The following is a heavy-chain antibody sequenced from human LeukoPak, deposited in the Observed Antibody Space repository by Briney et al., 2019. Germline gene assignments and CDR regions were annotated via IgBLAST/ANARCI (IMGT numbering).Heavy chain of an antibody. J-gene: IGHJ6*03. CDR1: GFTFSSYA. V-gene: IGHV3-30*01. D-gene: IGHD3-22*01. Sequence: GRSLRLSCAASGFTFSSYAMHWVRQAPGKGLEWVAVISYDGSNKYYADSVKGRFTISRDNSNNTLYLQMNSLRAEDTAVYYCARDRNYYDSSGYYHYYYYMDVWGKGTTVTVSS. CDR3: ARDRNYYDSSGYYHYYYYMDV. CDR2: ISYDGSNK.